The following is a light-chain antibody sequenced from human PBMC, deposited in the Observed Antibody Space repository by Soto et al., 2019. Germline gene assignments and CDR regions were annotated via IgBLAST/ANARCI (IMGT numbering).Light chain of an antibody. CDR1: QNINNF. CDR3: QHRGR. Sequence: VLTQSPATLSLSPGDRATLSCRAGQNINNFIAWYQHKPGRAPRLLIYDASNRATGIPGRFSGSGSGTDFTLTITSLESEDFAVYYCQHRGRFGQGTKVDIK. CDR2: DAS. V-gene: IGKV3-11*01. J-gene: IGKJ1*01.